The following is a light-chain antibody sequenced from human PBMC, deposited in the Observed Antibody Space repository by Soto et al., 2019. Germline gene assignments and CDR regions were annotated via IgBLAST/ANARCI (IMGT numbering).Light chain of an antibody. CDR3: CSYAGSVL. Sequence: QSALTQPRSVSGSPGQSVTISCTGTSSDVGNYNYVSWYQQHPGKAPKVIIYDVTKRPSGVPDRFSGSKSGSTASLTISGLHTEDEADYYCCSYAGSVLFGGGTKLTVL. V-gene: IGLV2-11*01. CDR1: SSDVGNYNY. J-gene: IGLJ2*01. CDR2: DVT.